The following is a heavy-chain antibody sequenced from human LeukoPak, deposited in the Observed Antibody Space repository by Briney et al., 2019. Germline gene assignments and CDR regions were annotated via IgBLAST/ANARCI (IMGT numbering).Heavy chain of an antibody. V-gene: IGHV3-33*06. D-gene: IGHD1-26*01. J-gene: IGHJ4*02. CDR2: IWYDGSNK. CDR3: AKDFEWELPETFWFDY. CDR1: GFTFSSYG. Sequence: PGGSLRHSCAASGFTFSSYGMHWVRQAPGKGLEWVAVIWYDGSNKYYADSVKGRFTISRDNSKNTLYLQMNSLRAEDTAVYYCAKDFEWELPETFWFDYWGQGTLVTVSS.